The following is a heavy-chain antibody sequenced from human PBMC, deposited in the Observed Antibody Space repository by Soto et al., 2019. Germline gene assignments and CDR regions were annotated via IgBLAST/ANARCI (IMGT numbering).Heavy chain of an antibody. D-gene: IGHD3-16*01. CDR3: ARTFGFRYGPANRGMDV. V-gene: IGHV3-30*04. CDR2: ISSDGTEK. J-gene: IGHJ6*02. CDR1: GFTLSSYS. Sequence: QVQLVESGGGVAQPGRSLRLFCAASGFTLSSYSLHWVRQSPGKGLEWVAAISSDGTEKHYADSVKGRFTISRDNSKNTLSLQLNSLRTEDTAVYYCARTFGFRYGPANRGMDVWGQGTTVTVSS.